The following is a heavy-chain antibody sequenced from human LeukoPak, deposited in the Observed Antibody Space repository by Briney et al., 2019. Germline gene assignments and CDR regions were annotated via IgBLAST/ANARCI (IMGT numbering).Heavy chain of an antibody. J-gene: IGHJ2*01. CDR3: ARVTWGNWYFDL. D-gene: IGHD7-27*01. CDR2: IYTSGST. Sequence: SETLSLTCAVYGGSFSDYYWSWIRQPAGKGLEWIGRIYTSGSTNYNPSLKSRVTMSVDTSKNQFSLKLSSVTAADTAVYYCARVTWGNWYFDLWGRGTLVTVSS. V-gene: IGHV4-59*10. CDR1: GGSFSDYY.